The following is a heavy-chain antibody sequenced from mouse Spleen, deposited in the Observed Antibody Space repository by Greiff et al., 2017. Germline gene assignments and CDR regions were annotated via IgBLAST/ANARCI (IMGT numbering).Heavy chain of an antibody. CDR3: ARSDSSGYVGYAMDY. CDR2: IDPANGNT. D-gene: IGHD3-2*01. Sequence: VQLQQSGAELVKPGASVKLSCTASGFNIKDTYMHWVKQRPEQGLEWIGRIDPANGNTKYDPKFQGKATITADTSSNTAYLQLSSLTSEDTAVYYCARSDSSGYVGYAMDYWGQGTSVTVSS. J-gene: IGHJ4*01. V-gene: IGHV14-3*02. CDR1: GFNIKDTY.